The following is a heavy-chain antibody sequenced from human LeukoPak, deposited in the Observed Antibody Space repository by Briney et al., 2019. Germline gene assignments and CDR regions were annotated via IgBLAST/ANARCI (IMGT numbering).Heavy chain of an antibody. V-gene: IGHV3-33*08. Sequence: GGSLRLSCAASGFTFSSYAMHWVRQAPGKGLEWVAVIWYDGSNKYYADSVKGRFTISRDNSKNTLYLQMNSLRAEDTAVYYCARVKGSLNYYYYGMDVWGQGTTVTVSS. J-gene: IGHJ6*02. D-gene: IGHD2-15*01. CDR2: IWYDGSNK. CDR3: ARVKGSLNYYYYGMDV. CDR1: GFTFSSYA.